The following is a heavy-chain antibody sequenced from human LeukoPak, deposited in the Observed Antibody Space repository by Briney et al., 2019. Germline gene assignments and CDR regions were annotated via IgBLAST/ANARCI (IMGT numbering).Heavy chain of an antibody. J-gene: IGHJ5*02. D-gene: IGHD5-12*01. CDR1: GGSISSSSYY. CDR3: ATTHSGYDFGDWFDP. Sequence: PSETLSLTCTVSGGSISSSSYYWGWIRQPPGKGLEWLGSIYYSGRTYYNPALKSRVTISVDTSKNQFSLKLSSVTAADTAVYYCATTHSGYDFGDWFDPWGQGTLVTVSS. V-gene: IGHV4-39*01. CDR2: IYYSGRT.